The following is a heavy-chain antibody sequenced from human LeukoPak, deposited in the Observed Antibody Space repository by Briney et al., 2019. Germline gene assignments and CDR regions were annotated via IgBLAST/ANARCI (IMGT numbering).Heavy chain of an antibody. CDR1: GFMFSSNV. CDR3: VKGAFWSGYHGMDV. CDR2: ISSKGSST. Sequence: QPGGSLRLSCSASGFMFSSNVMHWARQAPGKGLEHVSTISSKGSSTYLADSVKGRFAISRDNSKNTLYLQMSSLRLEDTAVYYCVKGAFWSGYHGMDVWGQGTTVTVSS. V-gene: IGHV3-64D*09. D-gene: IGHD3-3*01. J-gene: IGHJ6*02.